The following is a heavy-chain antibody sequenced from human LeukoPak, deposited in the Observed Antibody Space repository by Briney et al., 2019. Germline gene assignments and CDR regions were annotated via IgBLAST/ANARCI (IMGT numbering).Heavy chain of an antibody. CDR3: AKRVAYSSSWPHFDY. CDR1: GFTFSSEA. V-gene: IGHV3-23*01. CDR2: ISPAGGTT. J-gene: IGHJ4*02. Sequence: GGSLRLSCTVSGFTFSSEAMGWVRQLPGGGLEWVSTISPAGGTTYYAESMKGRFTISRDNSKSTLYLQMNNLGVEDTAVYYCAKRVAYSSSWPHFDYWGQGTLVTVSS. D-gene: IGHD6-13*01.